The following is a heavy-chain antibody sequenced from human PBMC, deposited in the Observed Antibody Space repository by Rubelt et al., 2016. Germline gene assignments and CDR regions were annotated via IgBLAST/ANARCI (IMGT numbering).Heavy chain of an antibody. J-gene: IGHJ4*02. CDR1: EFTFSSYS. D-gene: IGHD2-2*01. CDR3: ARAPVPFAY. CDR2: IYSGGNT. V-gene: IGHV3-NL1*01. Sequence: QVHLVESGGGVVQPGGSLRLSCTASEFTFSSYSIHWVRQAPGEGLEWVSAIYSGGNTYYADSVKGRFTFSRDNAKNSLYLQMNSLGAEDTAVYYCARAPVPFAYWGQGTLVTVSS.